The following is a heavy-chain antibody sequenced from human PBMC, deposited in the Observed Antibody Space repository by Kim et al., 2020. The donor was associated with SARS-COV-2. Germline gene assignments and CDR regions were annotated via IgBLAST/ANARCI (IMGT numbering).Heavy chain of an antibody. V-gene: IGHV4-59*09. J-gene: IGHJ5*02. Sequence: SPQSRVTISVATSKNQFSLKRSSVTAADTAVYYCARGRSIFGVVTAPFDPWGQGTLVTVSS. D-gene: IGHD3-3*01. CDR3: ARGRSIFGVVTAPFDP.